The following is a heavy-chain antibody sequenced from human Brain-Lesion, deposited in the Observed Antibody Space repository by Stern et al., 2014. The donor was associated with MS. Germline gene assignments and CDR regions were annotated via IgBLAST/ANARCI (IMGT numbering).Heavy chain of an antibody. CDR3: AGEEDIRYCSGGSCTGNWFDP. J-gene: IGHJ5*02. CDR1: GGSVSSTSYA. D-gene: IGHD2-15*01. Sequence: VQLLESGPGLVKPSETLSLTCTVAGGSVSSTSYAWAWIRQPPGKGLEWIGTIYYSGNTYYSPSLKSRLTLSLATSKNHFSLQLRSVTAADTAVYYCAGEEDIRYCSGGSCTGNWFDPWGQGTLVTVSS. V-gene: IGHV4-39*02. CDR2: IYYSGNT.